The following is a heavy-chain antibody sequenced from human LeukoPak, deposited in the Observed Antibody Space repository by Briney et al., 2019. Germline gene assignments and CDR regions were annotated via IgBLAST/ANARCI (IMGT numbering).Heavy chain of an antibody. V-gene: IGHV3-23*01. D-gene: IGHD2-21*01. Sequence: GGSLRLSCAASGFTFDDYGMTWVRQAPGKGLEWVSAISVSGNTYHADSVKGRFTISRDSSKNTLYLQMNRLRAEDAAVYYCAKAPVTTCSGAYCYPFDYWGQGTLVTVSS. CDR2: ISVSGNT. CDR1: GFTFDDYG. CDR3: AKAPVTTCSGAYCYPFDY. J-gene: IGHJ4*02.